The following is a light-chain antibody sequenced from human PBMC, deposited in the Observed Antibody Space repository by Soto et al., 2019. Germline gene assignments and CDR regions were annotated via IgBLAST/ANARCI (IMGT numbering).Light chain of an antibody. J-gene: IGLJ1*01. Sequence: QSALTQPASVSGSPGQSITISCTGTSRDVGGYNYVSWYQHYPDKAPKLIIYDVTSRPSGVSDHFSGSKSGNTASLTISGLQPEDEAHYYCSSFTLSTYVFGSGTKLTVL. CDR3: SSFTLSTYV. CDR2: DVT. CDR1: SRDVGGYNY. V-gene: IGLV2-14*01.